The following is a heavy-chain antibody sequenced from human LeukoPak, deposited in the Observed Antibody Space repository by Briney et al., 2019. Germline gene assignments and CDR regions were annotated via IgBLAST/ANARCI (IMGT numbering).Heavy chain of an antibody. Sequence: PGGSLRLSCAASGFTFSSYSMNWVRQAPGKGLEWVSSISSSSSYIYYADSVKGRFTISRDNAENSLYLQMNSLRAEDTAVYYCAREFRSWYIDWGQGTLVTVSS. D-gene: IGHD6-13*01. CDR3: AREFRSWYID. V-gene: IGHV3-21*01. CDR1: GFTFSSYS. J-gene: IGHJ4*02. CDR2: ISSSSSYI.